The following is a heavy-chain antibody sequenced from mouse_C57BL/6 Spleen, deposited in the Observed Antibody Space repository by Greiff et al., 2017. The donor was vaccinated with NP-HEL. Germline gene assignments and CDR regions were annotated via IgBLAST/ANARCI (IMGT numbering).Heavy chain of an antibody. CDR1: GFTFSDYY. Sequence: EVQVVESEGGLVQPGSSMKLSCTASGFTFSDYYMAWVRQVPEKGLEWVANINYDGSSTYYLDSLKSRFIISRDNAKNILYLQMSSLKSEDTATYYCARDAGIYWYFDVWGTGTTVTVSS. J-gene: IGHJ1*03. CDR3: ARDAGIYWYFDV. V-gene: IGHV5-16*01. D-gene: IGHD4-1*01. CDR2: INYDGSST.